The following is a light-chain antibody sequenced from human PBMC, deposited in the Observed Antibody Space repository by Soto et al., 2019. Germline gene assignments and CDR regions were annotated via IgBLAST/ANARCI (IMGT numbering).Light chain of an antibody. CDR3: AAWDESLSGGNV. CDR2: FNN. V-gene: IGLV1-47*02. J-gene: IGLJ1*01. CDR1: PSNPGSNY. Sequence: QTVLTHHRSASGTPGQRATISFSGIPSNPGSNYVYLYQQLPGTAPKLLIYFNNQRPTGVPDRFSGSKSGTSASLAISGLRYEDEADYYCAAWDESLSGGNVFANETKVTVL.